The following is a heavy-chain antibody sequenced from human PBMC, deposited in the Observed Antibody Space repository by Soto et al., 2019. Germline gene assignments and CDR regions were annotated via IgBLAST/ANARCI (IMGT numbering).Heavy chain of an antibody. D-gene: IGHD3-3*02. Sequence: PGESLNISCKGSGYSFTSYWIGWVRQMPGKGLEWMGIIYPGDSDTRYSPSFQGQVTISADKSISTAYLQWSSLKASDTAVYYCAKERESISRVVXYWGQGTLVXVSS. CDR3: AKERESISRVVXY. CDR2: IYPGDSDT. CDR1: GYSFTSYW. J-gene: IGHJ4*02. V-gene: IGHV5-51*01.